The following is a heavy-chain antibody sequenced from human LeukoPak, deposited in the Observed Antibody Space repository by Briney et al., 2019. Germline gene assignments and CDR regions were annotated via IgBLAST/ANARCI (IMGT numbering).Heavy chain of an antibody. Sequence: SETLSLTCAVSGGSISSGGYSWSWIRQPPGKGLEWIGYIYHSGSTYYNPSLKSRVTISVDTSKNQFSLKLSTVTAADTAVYFCAGRSRSGWYYDYWGQGTLVTVSS. CDR1: GGSISSGGYS. V-gene: IGHV4-30-2*02. D-gene: IGHD6-19*01. J-gene: IGHJ4*02. CDR3: AGRSRSGWYYDY. CDR2: IYHSGST.